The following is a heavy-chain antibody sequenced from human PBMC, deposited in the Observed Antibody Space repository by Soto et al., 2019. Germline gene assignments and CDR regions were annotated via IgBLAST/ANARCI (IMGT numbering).Heavy chain of an antibody. CDR2: IYATGTT. Sequence: SETLSLTCTVSGASISGFYWSWIRKSAGKGLEWIGRIYATGTTDYNPSLKSRVMMSVDTSKKQFSLKLRSVTAADTAVYYCVRDGTKTLRDWFDTWGQGISVTVSS. CDR1: GASISGFY. D-gene: IGHD1-1*01. J-gene: IGHJ5*02. CDR3: VRDGTKTLRDWFDT. V-gene: IGHV4-4*07.